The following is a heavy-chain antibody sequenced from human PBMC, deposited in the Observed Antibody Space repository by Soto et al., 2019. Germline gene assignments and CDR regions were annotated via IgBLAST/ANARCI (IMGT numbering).Heavy chain of an antibody. CDR2: ISSNSDTI. V-gene: IGHV3-9*02. D-gene: IGHD4-17*01. CDR1: GFTADDYA. J-gene: IGHJ4*02. CDR3: AKKRKWGGMTTIHYFDS. Sequence: EVQLVESGGGLVQPGRSLRLSCVASGFTADDYAMHWVRHAPGKGLEWVSGISSNSDTIDYADSVKGRFTISRDNAKNSLFLQTNSLRPKDTALYYWAKKRKWGGMTTIHYFDSWGQGTLVTVSS.